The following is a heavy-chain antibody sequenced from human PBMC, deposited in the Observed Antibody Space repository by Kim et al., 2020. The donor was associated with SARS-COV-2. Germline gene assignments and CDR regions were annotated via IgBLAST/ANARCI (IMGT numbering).Heavy chain of an antibody. J-gene: IGHJ4*02. D-gene: IGHD2-2*01. CDR1: GGSISSNY. Sequence: SETLSLICTVSGGSISSNYWSWIRQPPGKGLEWIGYIYYSGSTNYNPSLKSRLSISVDTSKNQFSLKLSSVTAADTAVYYCVTSDIVIVPAAIWGQGTLV. CDR3: VTSDIVIVPAAI. V-gene: IGHV4-59*08. CDR2: IYYSGST.